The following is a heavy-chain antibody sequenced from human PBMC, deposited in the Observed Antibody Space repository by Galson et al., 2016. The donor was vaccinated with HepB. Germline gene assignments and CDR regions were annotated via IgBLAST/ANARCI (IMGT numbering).Heavy chain of an antibody. CDR2: VFLGGST. Sequence: SLRLSCAASGFTVSDYYMTWVRQAPGKGLEWVSVVFLGGSTYYAQSVEGRFTISRDDSKNTVHLQMNRLRAEDTAVYYCAKGAEQWLVPGYFDYWGQGTLVTVPS. CDR1: GFTVSDYY. V-gene: IGHV3-53*01. J-gene: IGHJ4*02. CDR3: AKGAEQWLVPGYFDY. D-gene: IGHD6-19*01.